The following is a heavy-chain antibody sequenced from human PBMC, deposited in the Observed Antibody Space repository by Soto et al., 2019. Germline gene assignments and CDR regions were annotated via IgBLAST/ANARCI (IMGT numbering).Heavy chain of an antibody. CDR1: GGSISSYY. CDR2: IYYSGST. V-gene: IGHV4-59*01. Sequence: SETLSLTYTVSGGSISSYYWSWIRQPPGKGLEWIGYIYYSGSTNYNPSLKSRVTISVDTSKNQFSLKLSSVTAADTAVYYCAGRPLGYCSGGSCYSNAHAFDIWGQGTMVTVSS. CDR3: AGRPLGYCSGGSCYSNAHAFDI. J-gene: IGHJ3*02. D-gene: IGHD2-15*01.